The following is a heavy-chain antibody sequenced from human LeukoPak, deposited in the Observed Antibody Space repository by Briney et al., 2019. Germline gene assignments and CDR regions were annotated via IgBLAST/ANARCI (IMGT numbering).Heavy chain of an antibody. CDR2: IYYSGST. D-gene: IGHD5-18*01. CDR3: AREDTPMVNPFDY. J-gene: IGHJ4*02. V-gene: IGHV4-59*01. Sequence: SETLSLTCTVSGGSISSYYWSWIRQPPGKGLEWIGYIYYSGSTNYNPSLKSRVTISVDTSKNQFPLKLSSVTAADTAVYYCAREDTPMVNPFDYWGQGTLVTVSS. CDR1: GGSISSYY.